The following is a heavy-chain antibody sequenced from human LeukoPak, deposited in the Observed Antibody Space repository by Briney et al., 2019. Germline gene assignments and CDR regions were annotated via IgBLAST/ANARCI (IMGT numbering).Heavy chain of an antibody. D-gene: IGHD3-22*01. CDR2: INPVFGTA. J-gene: IGHJ4*02. CDR3: ASPVHYYDSSGLDY. Sequence: SVKVSCKASGDTFSSYVISWVRQAPGQGLEWMGGINPVFGTAHYTQKFQDRVTITADESTSTAYMELSSLRSEDTAVYYCASPVHYYDSSGLDYWGQGTLVTVSS. CDR1: GDTFSSYV. V-gene: IGHV1-69*13.